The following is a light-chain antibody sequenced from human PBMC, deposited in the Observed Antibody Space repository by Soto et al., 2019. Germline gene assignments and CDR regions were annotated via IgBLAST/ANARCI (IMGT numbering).Light chain of an antibody. J-gene: IGLJ2*01. Sequence: QSVLTQSPSASASLGASVKLTCTLNSGHSGYAIAWHQQQPEKGPRYLLKLNSDGSHSKGDGIPDRFSGSSSGAERYLTISSLQSEDEADYYCQTWVSGIVVFGGGTKVTV. CDR1: SGHSGYA. V-gene: IGLV4-69*01. CDR2: LNSDGSH. CDR3: QTWVSGIVV.